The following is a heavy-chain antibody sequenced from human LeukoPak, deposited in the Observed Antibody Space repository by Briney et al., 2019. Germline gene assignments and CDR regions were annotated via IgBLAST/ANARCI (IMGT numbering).Heavy chain of an antibody. CDR1: GFTFSDYY. J-gene: IGHJ4*02. Sequence: GGSLRLSCAASGFTFSDYYMSWIRQAPGKGLEWVSSISSSSSYIYYADSVKGRFTISRDNAKNSLYLQMNSLRAEDTAVYYCASKLIAVAGRDYWGQGTLVTVSS. CDR3: ASKLIAVAGRDY. CDR2: ISSSSSYI. D-gene: IGHD6-19*01. V-gene: IGHV3-11*06.